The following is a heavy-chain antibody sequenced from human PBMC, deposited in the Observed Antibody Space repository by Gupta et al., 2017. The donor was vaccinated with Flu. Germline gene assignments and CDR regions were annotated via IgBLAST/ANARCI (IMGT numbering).Heavy chain of an antibody. CDR1: GFTFSSYS. V-gene: IGHV3-21*01. J-gene: IGHJ4*02. CDR3: ARAPPYGEYYFDY. Sequence: EVQLVESGGGLVKPGGSLRLSCAASGFTFSSYSMNWVRQAPGKGLEWVSSISSSSSYIYYADSVKGRFTISRDNAKNSLYLQMNSLRAEDTAVYYCARAPPYGEYYFDYWGQGTLVTGSS. CDR2: ISSSSSYI. D-gene: IGHD3-10*01.